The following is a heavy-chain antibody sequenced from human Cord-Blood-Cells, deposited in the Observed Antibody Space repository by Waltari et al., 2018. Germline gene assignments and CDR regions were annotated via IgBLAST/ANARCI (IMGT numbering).Heavy chain of an antibody. CDR2: IYYRGST. V-gene: IGHV4-59*01. CDR3: ARARYCSGGSCYSNAFDI. CDR1: GGSISSYY. Sequence: QVQLQESGPGLVKPSETLSLTCTVSGGSISSYYWSWIRQPQGKGLEWIGYIYYRGSTHHTPSHRGRVTIAVDTSRNQFSLKLSSLTAADTAVYYCARARYCSGGSCYSNAFDIWGQGTMVTVSS. D-gene: IGHD2-15*01. J-gene: IGHJ3*02.